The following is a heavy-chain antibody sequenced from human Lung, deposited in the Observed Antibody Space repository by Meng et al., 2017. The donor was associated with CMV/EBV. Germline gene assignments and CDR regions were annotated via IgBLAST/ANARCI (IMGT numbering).Heavy chain of an antibody. CDR3: ARDCATTSCYNPINTYYYFYGLDV. J-gene: IGHJ6*02. V-gene: IGHV3-11*01. Sequence: GESLXITCAVSGFTFRDYYMAWIRQAPGKGLEWVSYISGRGTTTYYAGSVQGRFTISRDSAKNSLYLEMNSRRAEDTAVYYCARDCATTSCYNPINTYYYFYGLDVWGQGTTVTVSS. CDR2: ISGRGTTT. D-gene: IGHD2-2*02. CDR1: GFTFRDYY.